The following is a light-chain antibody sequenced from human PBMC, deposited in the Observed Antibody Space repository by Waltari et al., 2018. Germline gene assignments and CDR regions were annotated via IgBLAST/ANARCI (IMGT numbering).Light chain of an antibody. V-gene: IGKV2-40*01. CDR2: EVS. Sequence: SCRSSQSLLDSENGKTYLDWYLQKPGQSPQLLIYEVSNRASGVPDRFSGSGSDTDFTLKISRVEAEDVGVYYCMQAIEYPFTFGPGTKLDIK. CDR3: MQAIEYPFT. CDR1: QSLLDSENGKTY. J-gene: IGKJ3*01.